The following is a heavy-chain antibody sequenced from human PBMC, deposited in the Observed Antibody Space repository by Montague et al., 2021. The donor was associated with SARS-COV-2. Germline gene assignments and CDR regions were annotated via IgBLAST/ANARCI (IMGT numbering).Heavy chain of an antibody. V-gene: IGHV3-23*01. J-gene: IGHJ3*02. CDR1: GFTFNTYA. CDR2: ISSSGEST. CDR3: AKSRFQLMLDDFDM. D-gene: IGHD2-2*01. Sequence: SLRLSCAASGFTFNTYAMSWVRQAPGKGLEWVSTISSSGESTYYTDSVKGRFTISRDSSKNTLYLQMSSLGADDTAVYYCAKSRFQLMLDDFDMWGQGTMVTVS.